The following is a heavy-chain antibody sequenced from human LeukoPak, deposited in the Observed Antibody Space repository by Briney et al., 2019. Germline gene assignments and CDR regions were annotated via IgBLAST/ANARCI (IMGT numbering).Heavy chain of an antibody. V-gene: IGHV3-33*01. CDR1: GFTFSSYG. Sequence: PGGSLRLSCAASGFTFSSYGMHWVRQAPGKGLEWVAVIWYDGSNKYYADSVKGRFTISRDNSQNTLYLQMNSLRAEDTAVYYCAREYCSSTSCYSDYWGQGTLVTVSS. D-gene: IGHD2-2*01. CDR3: AREYCSSTSCYSDY. CDR2: IWYDGSNK. J-gene: IGHJ4*02.